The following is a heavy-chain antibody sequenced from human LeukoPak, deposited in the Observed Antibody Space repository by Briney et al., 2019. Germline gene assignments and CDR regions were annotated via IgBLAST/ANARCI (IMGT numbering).Heavy chain of an antibody. J-gene: IGHJ6*03. Sequence: ASVKVSCKASGYTFTGYYMHWVRQAPGQGLEWMGWINPNSGGTNYAQKFQGRVTMTRDTSISTAYMELSRLRSDDTAMYYCARGAVAGTDYYYYYMDVWGKGTTVTISS. CDR2: INPNSGGT. D-gene: IGHD6-19*01. CDR1: GYTFTGYY. V-gene: IGHV1-2*02. CDR3: ARGAVAGTDYYYYYMDV.